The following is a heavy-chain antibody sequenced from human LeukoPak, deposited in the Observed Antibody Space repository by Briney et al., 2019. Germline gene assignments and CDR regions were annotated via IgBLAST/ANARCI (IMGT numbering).Heavy chain of an antibody. Sequence: ASVKVSCKASGYTFTSYYMHWVRQAPGQGLEWMGIINPSGGSTSYAQKFQGRVTMTRDTSTSTAYMELRSLRSDDTAVYYCASYRSAYCGGDCYRNDAFDIWGQGTMVTVSS. D-gene: IGHD2-21*01. CDR2: INPSGGST. CDR3: ASYRSAYCGGDCYRNDAFDI. CDR1: GYTFTSYY. J-gene: IGHJ3*02. V-gene: IGHV1-46*01.